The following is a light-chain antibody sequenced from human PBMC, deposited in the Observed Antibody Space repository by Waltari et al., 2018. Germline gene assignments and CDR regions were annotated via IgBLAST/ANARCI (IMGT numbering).Light chain of an antibody. V-gene: IGKV4-1*01. CDR3: QQYYKTPS. CDR2: WAS. J-gene: IGKJ4*01. CDR1: QDILYNSNNKNY. Sequence: DIVMTQSPGSLVVSLGARATFNCKSGQDILYNSNNKNYLAWYQHKPGQSPKLRFYWASTRASGVPDRFSGSGSGTDFTLTISRVQAEDVAIYYCQQYYKTPSFGGGTKVE.